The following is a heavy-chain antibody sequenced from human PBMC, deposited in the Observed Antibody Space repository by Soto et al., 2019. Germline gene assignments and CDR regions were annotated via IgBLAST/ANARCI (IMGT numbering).Heavy chain of an antibody. CDR3: ARSLPNVLRFLEWLLWSMDV. CDR1: GFTFTSSA. CDR2: INAGNGNT. D-gene: IGHD3-3*01. Sequence: ASVKVSCKSSGFTFTSSAVQCVRQARGQRLEWMGWINAGNGNTKYAQKFQGRVTITRDTSASTAYMELSSLRSEDTAVYYCARSLPNVLRFLEWLLWSMDVWGKGTTVTVSS. J-gene: IGHJ6*03. V-gene: IGHV1-3*01.